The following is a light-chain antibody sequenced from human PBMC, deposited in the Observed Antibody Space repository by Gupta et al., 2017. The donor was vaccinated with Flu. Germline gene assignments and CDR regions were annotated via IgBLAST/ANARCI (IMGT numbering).Light chain of an antibody. Sequence: ISASGTGAVIGSHDLNWFQQQPGKAPKLLIYCAGLQHSWTADRFSGSKFGGTAALTMSGLQPEDEADYYCAVCDGSANGYVFGAGTKVTVL. J-gene: IGLJ1*01. CDR3: AVCDGSANGYV. CDR2: CAG. V-gene: IGLV1-36*01. CDR1: GAVIGSHD.